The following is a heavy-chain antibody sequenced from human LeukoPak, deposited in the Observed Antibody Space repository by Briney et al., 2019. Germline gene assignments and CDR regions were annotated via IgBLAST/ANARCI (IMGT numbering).Heavy chain of an antibody. J-gene: IGHJ5*02. CDR3: ASRRGYDPWNWFDP. V-gene: IGHV4-4*07. CDR2: IYTSGST. Sequence: PSETLSLTCTVSGGSISSYYWSWIRQPAGKGLEWIGRIYTSGSTNYNPSLKSRVTMSVDTSKNQFSLKLSSVTAADTAVYYCASRRGYDPWNWFDPWGQGTLVTVSS. CDR1: GGSISSYY. D-gene: IGHD5-12*01.